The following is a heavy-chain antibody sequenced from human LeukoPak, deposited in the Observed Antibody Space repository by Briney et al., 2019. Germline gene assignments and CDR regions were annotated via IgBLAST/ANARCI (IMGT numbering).Heavy chain of an antibody. CDR2: ISYDGSNK. CDR3: ARHDMGGKVYFDY. J-gene: IGHJ4*02. Sequence: GGSLRLSCAASGFTFSSYAMHWVRQAPGKGLEWVAVISYDGSNKYYADSVKGRFTISRDNSKNTLYLQMNSLRAEDTAVYYCARHDMGGKVYFDYWGQGTLVTVSS. CDR1: GFTFSSYA. D-gene: IGHD3-9*01. V-gene: IGHV3-30*04.